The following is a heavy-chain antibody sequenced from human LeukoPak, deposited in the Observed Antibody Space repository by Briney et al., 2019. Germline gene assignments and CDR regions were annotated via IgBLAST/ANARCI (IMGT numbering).Heavy chain of an antibody. CDR1: GGSISSSSYY. Sequence: SETLSLTCTVSGGSISSSSYYWGWIRQPPGQGLEWIGSIYYSGSTYYNPSLKSRVTISVDTSKNQFSLKLSSVTAADTAVYYCARGDCSGGSCYLFDYWGQGALVTISS. D-gene: IGHD2-15*01. CDR2: IYYSGST. CDR3: ARGDCSGGSCYLFDY. J-gene: IGHJ4*02. V-gene: IGHV4-39*01.